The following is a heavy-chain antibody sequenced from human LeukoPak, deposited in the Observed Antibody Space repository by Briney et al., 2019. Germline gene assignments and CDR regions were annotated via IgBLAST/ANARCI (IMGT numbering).Heavy chain of an antibody. CDR2: IYPGDSDT. CDR1: GYSFTSYW. CDR3: ARGAYYYDSSGCYYRQFDY. J-gene: IGHJ4*02. Sequence: GESLKISCKGSGYSFTSYWIGWVRQMPGKGLEWMGIIYPGDSDTRYSPSFQGQVTISADKSISTAYLQWSSLKASDTAMYYCARGAYYYDSSGCYYRQFDYWGQGTLVTVSS. V-gene: IGHV5-51*01. D-gene: IGHD3-22*01.